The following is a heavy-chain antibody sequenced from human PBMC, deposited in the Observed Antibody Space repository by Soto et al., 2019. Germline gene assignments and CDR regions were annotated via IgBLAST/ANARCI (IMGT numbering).Heavy chain of an antibody. Sequence: SLSPSSTASGFTFRTYAMNWVPQVPGKGLEWVSGIIGSGGSTYYADSVKGRFYISRDNSKNTVFLQMNRLRGEDTAVSFCAKGVDPLDFHTVVDVWGKGTAVTV. CDR2: IIGSGGST. J-gene: IGHJ6*03. V-gene: IGHV3-23*01. CDR3: AKGVDPLDFHTVVDV. D-gene: IGHD2-21*01. CDR1: GFTFRTYA.